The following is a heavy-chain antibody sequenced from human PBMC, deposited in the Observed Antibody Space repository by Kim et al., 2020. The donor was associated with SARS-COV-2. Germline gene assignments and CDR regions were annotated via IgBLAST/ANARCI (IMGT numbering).Heavy chain of an antibody. J-gene: IGHJ4*02. CDR3: ARYDSSGYYYFDY. CDR2: IYYNGST. Sequence: SETLSLTCTVSGGSISSSSYYWGWIRQPPGKGLEWIGSIYYNGSTYYNPSLKSRVTISVDTSKNQFSLKLSSVTAADTAVYYCARYDSSGYYYFDYWGQGTLVTVSS. V-gene: IGHV4-39*01. CDR1: GGSISSSSYY. D-gene: IGHD3-22*01.